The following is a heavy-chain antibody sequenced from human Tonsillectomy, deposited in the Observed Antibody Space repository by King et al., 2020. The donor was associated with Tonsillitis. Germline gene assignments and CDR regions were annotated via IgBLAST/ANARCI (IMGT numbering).Heavy chain of an antibody. CDR2: ISSTSTYI. D-gene: IGHD5-18*01. Sequence: QLVQSGGGLVKPGGSLRLSCAASGFTFTSYSMNWVRQAPGKGLEWVSSISSTSTYIYYADSLKGRFTISRDNAENSLYLQMNSLRAEDTAVYYCTATLGYTYGYTFWGQGTLVTVSS. CDR3: TATLGYTYGYTF. V-gene: IGHV3-21*01. CDR1: GFTFTSYS. J-gene: IGHJ4*02.